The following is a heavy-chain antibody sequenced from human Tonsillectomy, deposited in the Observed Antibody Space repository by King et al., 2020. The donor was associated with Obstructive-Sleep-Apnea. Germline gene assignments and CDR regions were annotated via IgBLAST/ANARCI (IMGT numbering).Heavy chain of an antibody. D-gene: IGHD6-19*01. CDR2: IKSKVDGGTT. Sequence: VQLVESGGGLVKPGESLRLSCAASGLTFANAWMSWVRQTSGKGLEWVGRIKSKVDGGTTDCAAPVTGRFTISRDDLRNTLYLQMNSLMIEDSAVYYCTTDPSDYPDYWGQGTLVTVSS. V-gene: IGHV3-15*01. CDR3: TTDPSDYPDY. J-gene: IGHJ4*02. CDR1: GLTFANAW.